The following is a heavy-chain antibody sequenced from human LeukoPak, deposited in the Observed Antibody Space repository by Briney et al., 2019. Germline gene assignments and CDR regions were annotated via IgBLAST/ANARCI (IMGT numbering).Heavy chain of an antibody. Sequence: GGSLRLSCAASGFTFSSYSMNWVRQAPGKGLEWVSYISSSSSTIYYADSVKGRFTISRDNAKNTLYLQMNSLRAEDTAVYYCARDWYHAIDYWGQGTLVTVSS. J-gene: IGHJ4*02. D-gene: IGHD2-2*01. V-gene: IGHV3-48*04. CDR2: ISSSSSTI. CDR3: ARDWYHAIDY. CDR1: GFTFSSYS.